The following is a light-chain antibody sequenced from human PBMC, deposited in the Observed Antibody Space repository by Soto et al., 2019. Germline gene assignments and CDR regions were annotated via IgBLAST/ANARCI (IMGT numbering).Light chain of an antibody. J-gene: IGLJ2*01. V-gene: IGLV1-40*01. CDR1: SSNIGAGHH. CDR3: QSYDTSLSDVL. Sequence: QSVLTQPPSVSGAPGQRVTVSCTGSSSNIGAGHHVQWYQQLPGTAPKLLIYNNDNRPSGVPDRFSGSQSGTAASLAISGLQAEDEAEYYCQSYDTSLSDVLFGGGTKLTVL. CDR2: NND.